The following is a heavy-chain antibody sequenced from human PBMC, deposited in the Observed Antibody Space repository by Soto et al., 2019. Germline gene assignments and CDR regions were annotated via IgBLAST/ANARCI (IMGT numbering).Heavy chain of an antibody. J-gene: IGHJ4*02. Sequence: EVQLVESGGGLVKPGGSLRLSCAASGFTFSSCTMNWVRQAPGKGLEWVSSISSGSTYIYYADSAKGRFTVSRDNAKNSLYLQMNSLRAEDTAVYYCARDSEYSSSSWLLDYWGQGTLVTVSS. D-gene: IGHD6-6*01. CDR1: GFTFSSCT. CDR2: ISSGSTYI. CDR3: ARDSEYSSSSWLLDY. V-gene: IGHV3-21*01.